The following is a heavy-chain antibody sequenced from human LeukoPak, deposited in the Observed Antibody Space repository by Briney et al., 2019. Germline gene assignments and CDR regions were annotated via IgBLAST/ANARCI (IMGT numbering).Heavy chain of an antibody. CDR3: TRGRAAGD. J-gene: IGHJ4*02. D-gene: IGHD6-19*01. V-gene: IGHV1-8*01. CDR2: VSPDSGDT. CDR1: GYTFTNND. Sequence: GASVKVSCKASGYTFTNNDINWVGQATGQGIEWMGWVSPDSGDTGYAPNFRGRVTMTTDTSINTAYMELTSLTSEDTAIYYCTRGRAAGDWGQGTLVTVSS.